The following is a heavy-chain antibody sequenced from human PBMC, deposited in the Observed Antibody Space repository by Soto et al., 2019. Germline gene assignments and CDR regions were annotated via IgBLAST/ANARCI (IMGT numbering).Heavy chain of an antibody. CDR1: GFMFSTYV. V-gene: IGHV3-21*01. CDR2: INGRSNYK. CDR3: ARDLALAGNY. D-gene: IGHD6-19*01. Sequence: LRLSCATSGFMFSTYVMNWVRQAPGKGLEWVSSINGRSNYKYYANSVRGRFTISRDNANNSLFLQMNSLRAEDTATYYCARDLALAGNYWGQGVLVTVSS. J-gene: IGHJ4*02.